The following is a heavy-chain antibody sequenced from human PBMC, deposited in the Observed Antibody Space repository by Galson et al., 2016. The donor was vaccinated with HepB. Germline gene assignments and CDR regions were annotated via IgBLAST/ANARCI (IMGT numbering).Heavy chain of an antibody. Sequence: SLRLSCAASGITFSSFAMSWVRQAAGKGLEWVSTIRYIDSSNDSPYYADSVKGRFTISRDNSKNMLYLQMNSLRAEDTAMYYCARRSSPSSGWHYYFDYWGQGTLVTVSS. CDR3: ARRSSPSSGWHYYFDY. J-gene: IGHJ4*02. CDR1: GITFSSFA. D-gene: IGHD6-19*01. V-gene: IGHV3-23*01. CDR2: IRYIDSSNDSP.